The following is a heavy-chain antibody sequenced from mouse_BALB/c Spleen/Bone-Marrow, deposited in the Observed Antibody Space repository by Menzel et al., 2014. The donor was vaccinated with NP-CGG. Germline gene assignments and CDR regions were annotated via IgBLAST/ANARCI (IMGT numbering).Heavy chain of an antibody. CDR1: GYTFTSYY. J-gene: IGHJ2*01. CDR2: INPSNGGT. D-gene: IGHD2-4*01. CDR3: TREAYYDYDYFDY. V-gene: IGHV1S81*02. Sequence: SGAELVKPGASVKLSCKASGYTFTSYYMYWVKQRPGQGLEWIGGINPSNGGTNFNEKFKSKATLTVDKSSSTAYMQLSSLTSEDSAVYYCTREAYYDYDYFDYWGQGTTLTVSS.